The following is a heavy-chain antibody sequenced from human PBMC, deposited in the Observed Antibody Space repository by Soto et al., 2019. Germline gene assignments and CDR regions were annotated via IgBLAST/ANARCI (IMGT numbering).Heavy chain of an antibody. Sequence: QVQLQESGPGLVKPSGTLSLTCAVSGGSISSSNWWSWIRQPPGKVLEWIGEIYHSGSTNYNPSLKSRVTISVDKSKNQFSLKLSSVTAADTAVYYCARSYMDRGVANWFDPWGQGTLVTVSS. D-gene: IGHD3-10*01. CDR3: ARSYMDRGVANWFDP. CDR1: GGSISSSNW. CDR2: IYHSGST. V-gene: IGHV4-4*02. J-gene: IGHJ5*02.